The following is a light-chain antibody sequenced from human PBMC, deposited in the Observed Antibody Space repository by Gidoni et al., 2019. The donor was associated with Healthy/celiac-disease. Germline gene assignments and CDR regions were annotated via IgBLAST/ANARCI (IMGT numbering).Light chain of an antibody. J-gene: IGKJ4*01. CDR2: GAS. Sequence: DIVLSQSPGTLSLSPGERATLSCRASQSVSSSYLAWYQQKPCQAPRLLIYGASSRATGIPDRFSGSGSGTDFTLTISRLEPEDFAVYYCQQYGSSPPLTFGGGTKVEIK. CDR1: QSVSSSY. V-gene: IGKV3-20*01. CDR3: QQYGSSPPLT.